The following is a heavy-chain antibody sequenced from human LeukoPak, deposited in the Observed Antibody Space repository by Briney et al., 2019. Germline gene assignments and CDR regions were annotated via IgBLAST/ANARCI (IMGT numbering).Heavy chain of an antibody. CDR2: IYHSGST. J-gene: IGHJ4*02. V-gene: IGHV4-38-2*01. CDR3: ARSGYSYGYVDY. Sequence: SETLSLTCAVSGYSISSGYYWGWIRQPPGKGLEWIGSIYHSGSTYYNPSLKSRVTISVDTSKNQFSLKLSSVTAAATAVYYCARSGYSYGYVDYWGQGTLVTVSS. CDR1: GYSISSGYY. D-gene: IGHD5-18*01.